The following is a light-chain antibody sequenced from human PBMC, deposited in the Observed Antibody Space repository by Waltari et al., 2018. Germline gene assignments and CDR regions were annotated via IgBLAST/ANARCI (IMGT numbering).Light chain of an antibody. CDR3: CSFAGNSLV. J-gene: IGLJ1*01. V-gene: IGLV2-23*02. Sequence: QSALTQPASVSGSPGQSITISCTGTSSNIGSYGLLSWYQQHPGKAPKLIIYAVTKRPPVVSNRFSGSKSGNTASLTISGLQAEDDADYYCCSFAGNSLVFGTGTKVSVL. CDR2: AVT. CDR1: SSNIGSYGL.